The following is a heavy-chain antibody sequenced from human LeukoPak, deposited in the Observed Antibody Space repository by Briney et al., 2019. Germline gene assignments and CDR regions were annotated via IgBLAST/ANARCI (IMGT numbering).Heavy chain of an antibody. J-gene: IGHJ6*03. D-gene: IGHD3-16*01. CDR3: AGSGGRDYYYYYMDV. V-gene: IGHV4-34*08. Sequence: GSLGLSCAASGFTFRSYGMTWVRQAPGKGLEWIGEINHSGSTNYNPSLKSRVTISVDTSKNQFSLKLSSVTAADTAVYYCAGSGGRDYYYYYMDVWGKGTTVTVSS. CDR2: INHSGST. CDR1: GFTFRSYG.